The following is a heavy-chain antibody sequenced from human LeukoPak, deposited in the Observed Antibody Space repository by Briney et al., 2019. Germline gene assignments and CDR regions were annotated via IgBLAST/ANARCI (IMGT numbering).Heavy chain of an antibody. CDR2: ISYDGSNK. D-gene: IGHD5-18*01. Sequence: GGSLRLSCAASGFTFSGYGMHWVRQAPGKGLEWVAVISYDGSNKYYADSVKGRFTISRDNSKNTLYLQMNSLRAEDTAVYYCAKDFRQLWSYFDYWGQGILVTVSS. CDR1: GFTFSGYG. V-gene: IGHV3-30*18. J-gene: IGHJ4*02. CDR3: AKDFRQLWSYFDY.